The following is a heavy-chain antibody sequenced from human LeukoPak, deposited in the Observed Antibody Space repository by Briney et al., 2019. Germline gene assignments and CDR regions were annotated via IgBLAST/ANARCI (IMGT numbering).Heavy chain of an antibody. CDR1: GFTFSSYE. D-gene: IGHD6-19*01. V-gene: IGHV3-48*03. CDR2: ISGSGSAI. CDR3: ARDTSGWYSRLDN. J-gene: IGHJ4*02. Sequence: GGSLRLSCAASGFTFSSYEMNWVRQAPGKGLVWVSYISGSGSAIKYADSVKGRFTISSDNDKNSLYLQMNSLRAEDTAVYFCARDTSGWYSRLDNWGQRTLVTVSS.